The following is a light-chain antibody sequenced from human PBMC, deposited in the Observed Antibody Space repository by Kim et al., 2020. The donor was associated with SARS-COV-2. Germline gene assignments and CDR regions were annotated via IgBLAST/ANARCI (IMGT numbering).Light chain of an antibody. J-gene: IGLJ3*02. CDR3: ASRDDTLGAWV. CDR2: TND. Sequence: GQRVTISWSGRDSDIGSTYVNWYQLLPGTAPKLLIHTNDQRPSGVPDRFSGSKSGTSASLAISGLRSEDEADYYCASRDDTLGAWVFGGGTQLTVL. CDR1: DSDIGSTY. V-gene: IGLV1-47*01.